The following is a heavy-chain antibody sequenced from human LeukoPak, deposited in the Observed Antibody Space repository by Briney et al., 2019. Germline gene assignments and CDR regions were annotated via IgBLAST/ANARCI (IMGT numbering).Heavy chain of an antibody. J-gene: IGHJ6*03. CDR2: ISGSGGST. Sequence: GGSLRLSCAASGFTFSSYAMSWVRQAPGKGLEWVSAISGSGGSTYSADSVKGRFTISRDNSKNTLYLQMNSLRAEDTAVYYCAKDQIEQFYSNYVSYYYMDVRGKGTTVTVSS. V-gene: IGHV3-23*01. CDR1: GFTFSSYA. D-gene: IGHD4-11*01. CDR3: AKDQIEQFYSNYVSYYYMDV.